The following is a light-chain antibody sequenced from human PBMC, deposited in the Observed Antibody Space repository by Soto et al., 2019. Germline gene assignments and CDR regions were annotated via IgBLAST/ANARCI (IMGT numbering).Light chain of an antibody. CDR1: SSNIGSNT. V-gene: IGLV1-44*01. CDR2: SNN. CDR3: AAWDVSLNGRV. J-gene: IGLJ3*02. Sequence: QSVLTQPPSASGTPGQRVTISCSGSSSNIGSNTVNWYQQLPGTAPKLLIYSNNQRPSGVPDRLSGSKSGPSASLAISGLQSEDEADYYCAAWDVSLNGRVFGGGTKLTVL.